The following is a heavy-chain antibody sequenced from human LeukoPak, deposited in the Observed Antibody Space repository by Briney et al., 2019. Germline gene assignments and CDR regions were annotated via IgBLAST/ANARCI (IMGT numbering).Heavy chain of an antibody. D-gene: IGHD3-10*01. CDR2: ISYDGSNK. Sequence: PGGSLRLSCAASGFTFSSYAMHWVRQAPGKGLEWVAVISYDGSNKYYADSVKGRFTISRDNSKNTLYLQMNSLRAEDTAVYYRARDRYGSGRPWFDPWGQGTLVTVSS. CDR3: ARDRYGSGRPWFDP. V-gene: IGHV3-30*04. J-gene: IGHJ5*02. CDR1: GFTFSSYA.